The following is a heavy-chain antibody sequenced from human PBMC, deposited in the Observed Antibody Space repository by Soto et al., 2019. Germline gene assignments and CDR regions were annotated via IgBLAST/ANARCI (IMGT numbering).Heavy chain of an antibody. Sequence: ASVKVSFKASGGTFSSYAISWVRQAPGQGLEWMGGIIPIFGTANYAQKFQGRVTITADESTSTAYMELSSLRSEDTAVYYCAGPYYYYYGMDVWGQGTTVTVSS. V-gene: IGHV1-69*13. CDR1: GGTFSSYA. CDR3: AGPYYYYYGMDV. CDR2: IIPIFGTA. J-gene: IGHJ6*02.